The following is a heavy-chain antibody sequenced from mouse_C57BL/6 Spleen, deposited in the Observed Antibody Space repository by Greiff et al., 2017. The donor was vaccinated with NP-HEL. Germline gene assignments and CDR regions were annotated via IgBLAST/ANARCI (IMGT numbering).Heavy chain of an antibody. Sequence: QVQLQQPGAELVKPGASVKLSCKASGYTFTSYWMHWVKQRPGQGLEWIGMIHPNSGSTNYNEKFKSKSTLTVDKSSSTAYMQLSSLTSEDSAVYYCARGTGSYGSSSDYIDYWGQGTTLTVSS. CDR3: ARGTGSYGSSSDYIDY. D-gene: IGHD1-1*01. CDR2: IHPNSGST. CDR1: GYTFTSYW. V-gene: IGHV1-64*01. J-gene: IGHJ2*01.